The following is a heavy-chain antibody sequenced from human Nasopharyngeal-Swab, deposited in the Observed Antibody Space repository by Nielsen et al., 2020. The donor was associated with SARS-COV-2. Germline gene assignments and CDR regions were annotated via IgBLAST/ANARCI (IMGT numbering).Heavy chain of an antibody. CDR1: GFTFSDYY. CDR3: ARESAGSGAFDI. Sequence: GESLKISCAASGFTFSDYYMSWIRQAPGKGLEWVSYISSSGSTIYYADSVKGRFTISRDNAKNSLYLQMNSLRAEDTAVYYCARESAGSGAFDIWGQGTMVTVSS. J-gene: IGHJ3*02. CDR2: ISSSGSTI. V-gene: IGHV3-11*04. D-gene: IGHD6-13*01.